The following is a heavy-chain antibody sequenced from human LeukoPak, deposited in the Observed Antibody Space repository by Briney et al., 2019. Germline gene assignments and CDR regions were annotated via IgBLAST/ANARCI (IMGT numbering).Heavy chain of an antibody. CDR3: ASAYYYDSSVED. J-gene: IGHJ4*02. D-gene: IGHD3-22*01. CDR1: VYTFTIYY. CDR2: INPSGGST. Sequence: GASVKVSFTASVYTFTIYYMHWVRQAPGQGVEGVVIINPSGGSTSYAQKFQGRVTMTRDTSTSTVYMELSSLRSEDTAVYYCASAYYYDSSVEDWGQGTLVTVSS. V-gene: IGHV1-46*01.